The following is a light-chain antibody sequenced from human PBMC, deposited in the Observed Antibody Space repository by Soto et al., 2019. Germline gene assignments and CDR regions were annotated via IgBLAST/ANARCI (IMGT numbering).Light chain of an antibody. Sequence: QSVLTQPPSASGTPGQRVAISCSGSNSNIGSNHVNWYQQLPGTAPKLLIYGNNQRPSGVPDRFSGSRSGTSASLAISGLQSEDEADYYCAAWDDSLNGHVVFGGGTKLTFL. J-gene: IGLJ2*01. CDR1: NSNIGSNH. CDR3: AAWDDSLNGHVV. V-gene: IGLV1-44*01. CDR2: GNN.